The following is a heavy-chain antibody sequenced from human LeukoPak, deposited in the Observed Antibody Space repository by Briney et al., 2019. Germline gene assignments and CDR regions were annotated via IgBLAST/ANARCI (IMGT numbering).Heavy chain of an antibody. Sequence: EASVKVSCKASGYTVTSYDINWVRQAPGQGFEWMGWMSPSTGNTGYAQKFQGRVTMTRYTSVSTAYMELSSLRSEDTAVYYCVGGAPNWGFDFWGQGTLVTVSS. CDR2: MSPSTGNT. D-gene: IGHD7-27*01. CDR3: VGGAPNWGFDF. V-gene: IGHV1-8*01. J-gene: IGHJ4*02. CDR1: GYTVTSYD.